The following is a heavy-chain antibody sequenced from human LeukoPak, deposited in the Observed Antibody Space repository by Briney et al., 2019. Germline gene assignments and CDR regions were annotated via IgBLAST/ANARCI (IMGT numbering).Heavy chain of an antibody. CDR1: GYTFTGYY. D-gene: IGHD3-3*01. J-gene: IGHJ4*02. V-gene: IGHV1-2*02. Sequence: GASVKVSCKASGYTFTGYYMHWVRLAPGQGLEWMGWINPNGGGTNYAQKFQGRVTMTRDTSISTAYMELSRLRSDDTAVYYCARTGPDFWSGYYTEWGQGTLVTVSS. CDR3: ARTGPDFWSGYYTE. CDR2: INPNGGGT.